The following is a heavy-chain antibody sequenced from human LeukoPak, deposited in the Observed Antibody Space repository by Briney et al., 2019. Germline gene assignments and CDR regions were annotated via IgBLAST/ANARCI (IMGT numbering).Heavy chain of an antibody. CDR3: ARDRYGDGFAHFDY. CDR2: ITTSGGT. Sequence: ASVKVSCKASGYTFTSYAMHWVRQAPGQGLEWMGWITTSGGTNYPQKFQGRVAITRDTSITTAYMDLSRLTSDDTAVYYCARDRYGDGFAHFDYWGQGALVTVSS. V-gene: IGHV1-2*02. D-gene: IGHD5-24*01. CDR1: GYTFTSYA. J-gene: IGHJ4*02.